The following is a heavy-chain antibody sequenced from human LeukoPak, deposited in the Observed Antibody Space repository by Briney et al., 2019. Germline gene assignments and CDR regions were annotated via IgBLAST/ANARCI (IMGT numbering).Heavy chain of an antibody. CDR3: ARALGHNPYAMDV. Sequence: PSETLSLTCTVSGGSISSGGYYWSWIRQHPGKGLEWIGYIYYSGSTYYNPSLKSRVTISVDTSKNQFSLKLSSVTAADTAVYYCARALGHNPYAMDVWGQGTTVTVSS. CDR2: IYYSGST. CDR1: GGSISSGGYY. V-gene: IGHV4-31*03. J-gene: IGHJ6*02. D-gene: IGHD1-20*01.